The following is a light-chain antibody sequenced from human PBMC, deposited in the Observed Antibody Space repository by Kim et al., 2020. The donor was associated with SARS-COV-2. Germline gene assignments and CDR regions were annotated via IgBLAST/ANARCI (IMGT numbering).Light chain of an antibody. CDR1: QTVSSGY. CDR3: LQYAKSPRT. Sequence: IVLTQSPGTLSLSPGDGATLSCRASQTVSSGYLAWYQQKFGQAPRLLIYGASSRATGIPDRFSGSGSETDFTLTISRLEPEDFAVYYCLQYAKSPRTFGQGTKVDIK. CDR2: GAS. V-gene: IGKV3-20*01. J-gene: IGKJ1*01.